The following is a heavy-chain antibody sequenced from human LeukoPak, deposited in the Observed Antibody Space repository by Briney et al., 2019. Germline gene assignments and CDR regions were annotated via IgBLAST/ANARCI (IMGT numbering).Heavy chain of an antibody. V-gene: IGHV1-69*01. J-gene: IGHJ4*02. CDR3: ARLLNDYGDTSFDY. Sequence: SVKVSCKASGGTFSSYAISWVRQAPGQGLEWMGGIIPIFGTANYAQKFQGRVTITADESTSTAYMEPSSLRSEDTAVYYCARLLNDYGDTSFDYWGQGTLVTVSS. CDR1: GGTFSSYA. CDR2: IIPIFGTA. D-gene: IGHD4-17*01.